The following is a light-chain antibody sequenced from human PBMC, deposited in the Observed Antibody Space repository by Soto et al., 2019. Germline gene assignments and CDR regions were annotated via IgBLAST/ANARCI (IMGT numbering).Light chain of an antibody. J-gene: IGKJ1*01. Sequence: EIVMTQSPATLSVSPGARATLSCRASQSVSSNLAWYQQKPGQAPRLLIYGASTRATGIPARFSGSGSGTEFTLTISSLQSEDLAVYYCQQYNNWPPCTFGQGTKVEIK. V-gene: IGKV3-15*01. CDR3: QQYNNWPPCT. CDR2: GAS. CDR1: QSVSSN.